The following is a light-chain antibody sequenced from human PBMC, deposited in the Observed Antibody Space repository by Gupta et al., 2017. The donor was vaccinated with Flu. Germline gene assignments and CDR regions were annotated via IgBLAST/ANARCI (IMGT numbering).Light chain of an antibody. V-gene: IGLV2-14*01. CDR3: TSYTTSNTWV. CDR1: SSDISDDQY. J-gene: IGLJ2*01. Sequence: QSALPHPPSVSGFPGQSITFSGIATSSDISDDQYVSWCQQHPGKAPKLLIYEITKRPSGISDRFSGSKSGKTASLTISGLQADDEADYYCTSYTTSNTWVFGGGTKLTVL. CDR2: EIT.